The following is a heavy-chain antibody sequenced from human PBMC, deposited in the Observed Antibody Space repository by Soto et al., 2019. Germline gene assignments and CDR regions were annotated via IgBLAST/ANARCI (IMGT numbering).Heavy chain of an antibody. CDR1: GYSFSSYG. V-gene: IGHV1-18*01. CDR2: ISAYNGNT. CDR3: ARIVGADRRWFDP. J-gene: IGHJ5*02. Sequence: ASVKVSCKATGYSFSSYGFIWVRQAPGQGLEWMGWISAYNGNTNYAQKLQGRVTMTTDTSTSTAYMELRSLRSDDTAVYYCARIVGADRRWFDPWGQGTLVTVSS. D-gene: IGHD1-26*01.